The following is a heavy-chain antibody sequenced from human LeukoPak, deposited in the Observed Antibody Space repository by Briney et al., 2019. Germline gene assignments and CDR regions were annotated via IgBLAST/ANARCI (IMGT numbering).Heavy chain of an antibody. CDR2: IGTAGDT. J-gene: IGHJ4*02. CDR1: GFTFSSYD. V-gene: IGHV3-13*01. D-gene: IGHD3-22*01. CDR3: ARGRYYYDSSGYYKPLDY. Sequence: GSLRLSCAASGFTFSSYDVHWVRQATGKGLEWVSAIGTAGDTYYRGSVKGRFTISRENAKNSLYLQMNSLRAGDTAVYYCARGRYYYDSSGYYKPLDYWGQGTLVTVSS.